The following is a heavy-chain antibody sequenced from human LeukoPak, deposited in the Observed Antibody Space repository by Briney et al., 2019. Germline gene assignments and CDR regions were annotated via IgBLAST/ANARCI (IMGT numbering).Heavy chain of an antibody. CDR3: ARFIAAPYYFDY. Sequence: PGGTLGLSCAASGFTFNTYGMNWVRQAPGKGLEWVSFISSSRSYIYYADSVKGRFTISRDNAKNSLYLQMNSLRAEDTAVYYCARFIAAPYYFDYWGRGTLVTVSS. V-gene: IGHV3-21*01. CDR1: GFTFNTYG. J-gene: IGHJ4*02. D-gene: IGHD6-13*01. CDR2: ISSSRSYI.